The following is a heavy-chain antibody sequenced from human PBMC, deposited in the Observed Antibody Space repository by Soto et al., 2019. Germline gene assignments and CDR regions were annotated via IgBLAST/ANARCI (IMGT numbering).Heavy chain of an antibody. CDR3: ARMLPGIAAAGYDY. D-gene: IGHD6-13*01. CDR2: ISHDGTNK. Sequence: GGSLRLSCEVSGFTFSAYGMHWVRQAPGKGLEWVAAISHDGTNKNYADSVKGRFTISRDNAKNSLYLQMNSLRAEDTAVYYCARMLPGIAAAGYDYWGQGTLVTVSS. V-gene: IGHV3-30*03. CDR1: GFTFSAYG. J-gene: IGHJ4*02.